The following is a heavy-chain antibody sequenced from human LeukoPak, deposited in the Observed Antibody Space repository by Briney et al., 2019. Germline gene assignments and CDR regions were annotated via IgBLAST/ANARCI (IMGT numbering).Heavy chain of an antibody. Sequence: SETLSLTRTVSGGSISSYYWSWIRQPPGKGLEWIGYIYYSGSTNYNPSLKSRVTISVDTSKNQSSLKLSSVTAADTAVYYCARPRWDDYGDLYFDYWGQGTLVTVSS. CDR1: GGSISSYY. J-gene: IGHJ4*02. D-gene: IGHD4-17*01. V-gene: IGHV4-59*08. CDR3: ARPRWDDYGDLYFDY. CDR2: IYYSGST.